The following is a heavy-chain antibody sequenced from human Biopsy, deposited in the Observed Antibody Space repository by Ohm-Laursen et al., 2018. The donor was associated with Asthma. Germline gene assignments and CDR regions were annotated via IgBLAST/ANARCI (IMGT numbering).Heavy chain of an antibody. CDR2: IYSGGTS. V-gene: IGHV3-53*01. Sequence: SLRLSCAASGFAVSRDHMFRVRQAPGKGLEWVSVIYSGGTSHTADSVRGRFTISRDYSKNTLYLQMHSLRAEDTAVYYCARAYGGSFFSGSFDIWGQGTMVTVSS. CDR3: ARAYGGSFFSGSFDI. D-gene: IGHD4-23*01. J-gene: IGHJ3*02. CDR1: GFAVSRDH.